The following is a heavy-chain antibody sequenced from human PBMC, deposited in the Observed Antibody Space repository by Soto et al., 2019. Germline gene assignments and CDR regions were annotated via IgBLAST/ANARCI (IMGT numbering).Heavy chain of an antibody. CDR2: IWYDGSNK. V-gene: IGHV3-33*01. CDR3: ARRLGRSDHYYGMDV. J-gene: IGHJ6*02. Sequence: GGSLRLSCAASGFTFSSYGMHWVRQAPGKGLEWVAVIWYDGSNKYYADSVKGRFTISRDNSKNTLYLQMNSLRAEDTAVYYCARRLGRSDHYYGMDVWGQGTTVTVSS. CDR1: GFTFSSYG. D-gene: IGHD2-15*01.